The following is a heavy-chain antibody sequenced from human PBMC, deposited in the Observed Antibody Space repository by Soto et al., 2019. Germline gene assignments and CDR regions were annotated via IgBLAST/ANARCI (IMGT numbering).Heavy chain of an antibody. D-gene: IGHD3-22*01. V-gene: IGHV1-18*01. Sequence: ASVKVSCKASGYTFTSYGISWVRQAPGQGLEWMGWISAYNGNTNYAQKLQGRVTMTTDTSTSTAYMELRSLRSDDTAVYYCARHSYYDSSGHLGVWGQGTTVTVYS. J-gene: IGHJ6*02. CDR3: ARHSYYDSSGHLGV. CDR2: ISAYNGNT. CDR1: GYTFTSYG.